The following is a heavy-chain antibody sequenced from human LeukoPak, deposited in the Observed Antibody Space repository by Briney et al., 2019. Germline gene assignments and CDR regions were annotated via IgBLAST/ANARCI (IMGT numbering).Heavy chain of an antibody. J-gene: IGHJ6*02. CDR3: ARRDYYYYGMDV. CDR1: GGSISSYF. V-gene: IGHV4-59*08. D-gene: IGHD2-21*01. CDR2: IYYSGST. Sequence: SETLSLTCTVSGGSISSYFWSWIRQPPGKGLEWIGYIYYSGSTNYNPSLKSRVTISVDTSKNQFSLKLSSVTAADTAVYYCARRDYYYYGMDVWGQGTTVTVSS.